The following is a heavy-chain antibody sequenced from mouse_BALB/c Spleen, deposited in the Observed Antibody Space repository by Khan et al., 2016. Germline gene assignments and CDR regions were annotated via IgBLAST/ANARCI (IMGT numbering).Heavy chain of an antibody. J-gene: IGHJ3*01. V-gene: IGHV7-3*02. CDR1: GFTFSDYY. CDR3: ARDTMGVLAWFAY. Sequence: EVELVESGGGLVQPGGSLRLSCATSGFTFSDYYMSWVRQPPGKALEWLGFIRNKANGYTTEYSASVKGRFTISRDISQSIRYLQMNTRRAEDSATYYCARDTMGVLAWFAYWGQGTLVTVSA. D-gene: IGHD3-3*01. CDR2: IRNKANGYTT.